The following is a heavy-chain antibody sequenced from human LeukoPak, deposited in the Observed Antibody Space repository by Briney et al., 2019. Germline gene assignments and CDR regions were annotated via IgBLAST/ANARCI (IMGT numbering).Heavy chain of an antibody. CDR1: GGSISSGGYS. Sequence: SETLSLTCAVSGGSISSGGYSWSWIRQPPGKGLEWIGYIYHSGSTYYNPSLKSRVTILVDRSKNQFSLKLSSVTAADTAVYYCARDRYGDHTYFDYWGQGTLVTVSS. J-gene: IGHJ4*02. CDR2: IYHSGST. CDR3: ARDRYGDHTYFDY. V-gene: IGHV4-30-2*01. D-gene: IGHD4-17*01.